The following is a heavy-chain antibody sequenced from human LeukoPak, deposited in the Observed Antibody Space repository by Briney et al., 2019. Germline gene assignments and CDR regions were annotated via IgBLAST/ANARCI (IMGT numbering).Heavy chain of an antibody. Sequence: ASVKVSCKASGYTFIGYHMHWVRQAPGQGLAWMGWTNPNSGDTNYTQKFQGRVTMTRDTSISTAYMEVSRLRYDDTAVYYCATLGSGSSPFDYWGQGTLVTVSS. J-gene: IGHJ4*02. D-gene: IGHD3-10*01. CDR3: ATLGSGSSPFDY. V-gene: IGHV1-2*02. CDR1: GYTFIGYH. CDR2: TNPNSGDT.